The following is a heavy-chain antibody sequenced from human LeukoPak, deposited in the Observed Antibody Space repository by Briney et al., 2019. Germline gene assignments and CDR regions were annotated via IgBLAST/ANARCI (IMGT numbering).Heavy chain of an antibody. Sequence: ASVKVSCKASGYTFTGYYMHWVRQAPGQGLEWKGWINPNSGGTNYAQKFQGRVTMTRDTSISTAYMELSRLRSDDTAVYYCANVRATYDPYGMDVWGQGTTVTVSS. CDR2: INPNSGGT. D-gene: IGHD3-10*02. CDR3: ANVRATYDPYGMDV. J-gene: IGHJ6*02. V-gene: IGHV1-2*02. CDR1: GYTFTGYY.